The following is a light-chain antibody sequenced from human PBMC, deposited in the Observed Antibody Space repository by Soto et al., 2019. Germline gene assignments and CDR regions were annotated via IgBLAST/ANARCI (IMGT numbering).Light chain of an antibody. Sequence: IMMTQSPATLSVSPAETATLSWRASQSVSSSYLAWYQQKPGQAPSLLIYGASRRATGIPDRFSGSGSGTDFTLTISRLEPEDFAVYYCQQYDSSPITFGQGTLLEIK. V-gene: IGKV3-20*01. CDR3: QQYDSSPIT. CDR2: GAS. CDR1: QSVSSSY. J-gene: IGKJ5*01.